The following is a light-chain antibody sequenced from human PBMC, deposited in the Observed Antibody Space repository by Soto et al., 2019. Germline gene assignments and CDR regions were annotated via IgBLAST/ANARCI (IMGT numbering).Light chain of an antibody. CDR1: QSVSSY. Sequence: EIVLTQSPATLSLSPGERATLSCRASQSVSSYLAWYQQKPGQAPRLLIYDASTRATGIPARFSGSGSGTDFTLTISSLEPEYFADYYCQQRSNWTFGQGTKVEIK. V-gene: IGKV3-11*01. J-gene: IGKJ1*01. CDR3: QQRSNWT. CDR2: DAS.